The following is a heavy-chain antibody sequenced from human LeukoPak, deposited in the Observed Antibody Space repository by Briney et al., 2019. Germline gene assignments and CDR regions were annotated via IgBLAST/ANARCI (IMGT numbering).Heavy chain of an antibody. V-gene: IGHV3-23*01. CDR3: AKEYGYTYGEFDY. J-gene: IGHJ4*02. CDR2: ISGSGVST. D-gene: IGHD5-18*01. Sequence: GGSLRLSCGASGFTFSSYAMSWVRQAPGKGLEWVSGISGSGVSTYYADSVKGRFTISRDNSKNTLYLQMNSLRAEDTAAYYCAKEYGYTYGEFDYWGQGTLVTVSS. CDR1: GFTFSSYA.